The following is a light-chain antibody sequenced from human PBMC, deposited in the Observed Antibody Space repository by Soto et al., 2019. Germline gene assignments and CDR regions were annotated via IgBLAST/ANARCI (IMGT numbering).Light chain of an antibody. CDR2: LGS. Sequence: DIVMTQSPLSLPVTPGEPASISWRSSQSVLHSNGYNYLDWYLQKPGQSPQLLIYLGSNRASGVPDRFSGSGSGTDFTLKISRVEAEDVGVYYCMQALQTPPTFGQGTKLEIK. V-gene: IGKV2-28*01. CDR1: QSVLHSNGYNY. CDR3: MQALQTPPT. J-gene: IGKJ2*01.